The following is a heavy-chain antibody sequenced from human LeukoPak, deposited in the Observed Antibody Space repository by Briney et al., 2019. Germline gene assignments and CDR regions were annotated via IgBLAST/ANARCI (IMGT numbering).Heavy chain of an antibody. CDR1: GGTFSDYS. D-gene: IGHD2-15*01. Sequence: SVKVSCKASGGTFSDYSISWVRQAPGQGLEWMGRIIPILNVPNYAQKFEGRVTITADKSTSTAYMELSSLKSEDTDVYFCARDRPRARYFDYWGQGTLVTVSS. V-gene: IGHV1-69*04. J-gene: IGHJ4*02. CDR2: IIPILNVP. CDR3: ARDRPRARYFDY.